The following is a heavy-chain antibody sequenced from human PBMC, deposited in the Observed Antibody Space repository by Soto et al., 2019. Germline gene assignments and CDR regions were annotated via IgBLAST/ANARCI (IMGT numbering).Heavy chain of an antibody. CDR2: ISAYNGDT. Sequence: ASVKVSCKASGYTFTSYGISWVRQAPGQGLEWMGWISAYNGDTNYAQKLQGRVTMTTDTSTSTAYMELRSLRSDDTAVYYCARDSAGYSSGWGDAFDIWGQGTMVTVSS. D-gene: IGHD6-19*01. CDR1: GYTFTSYG. V-gene: IGHV1-18*04. CDR3: ARDSAGYSSGWGDAFDI. J-gene: IGHJ3*02.